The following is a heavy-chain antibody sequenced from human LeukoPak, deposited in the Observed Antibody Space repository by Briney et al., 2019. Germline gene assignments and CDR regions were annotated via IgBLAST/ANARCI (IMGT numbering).Heavy chain of an antibody. CDR3: ARPLYSSGWYAGFDY. V-gene: IGHV1-69*13. CDR1: GGTFSSYA. J-gene: IGHJ4*02. Sequence: SVKVSCKASGGTFSSYAISWVRQAPGQGLEWMGGIIPIFGTANYAQKFQGRVTITADESTSTAYMELSSLKASDTAMYYCARPLYSSGWYAGFDYWGQGTLVTVSS. D-gene: IGHD6-19*01. CDR2: IIPIFGTA.